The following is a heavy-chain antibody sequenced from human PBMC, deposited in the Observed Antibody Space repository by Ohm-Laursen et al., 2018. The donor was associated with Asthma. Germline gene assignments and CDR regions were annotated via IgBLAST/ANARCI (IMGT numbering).Heavy chain of an antibody. J-gene: IGHJ4*02. D-gene: IGHD3-22*01. CDR2: VYYSGIT. V-gene: IGHV4-31*02. CDR3: ARATFYYESTGYYFFDH. CDR1: GDSISSGDNY. Sequence: TLSLTWPVSGDSISSGDNYWSWIRQHPGKGLEWIGYVYYSGITYSNPSLRSRVSISVDTSKTQFSLNLTPVTAADTAVYYCARATFYYESTGYYFFDHWGQGALVTVSS.